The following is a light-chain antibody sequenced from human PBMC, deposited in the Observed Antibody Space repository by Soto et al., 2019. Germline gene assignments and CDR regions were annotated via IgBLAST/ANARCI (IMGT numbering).Light chain of an antibody. CDR3: FSYAGSYTLV. Sequence: QSALTQPRSVSGSPGQSVTISCTGTSSDVGGYNYVSWYQQHPGKAPKLMIYDVSKRPSGVPDRFSGSKSGNRASLTISGLQAEDEADYYCFSYAGSYTLVFVGGTQLTVL. CDR1: SSDVGGYNY. CDR2: DVS. V-gene: IGLV2-11*01. J-gene: IGLJ7*01.